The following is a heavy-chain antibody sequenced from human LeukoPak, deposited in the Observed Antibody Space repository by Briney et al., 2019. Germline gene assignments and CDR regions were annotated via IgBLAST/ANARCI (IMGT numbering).Heavy chain of an antibody. CDR3: ASRPSSGWYPFDY. CDR2: IYYSGST. D-gene: IGHD6-19*01. Sequence: PSETLSLTCTVSGCSISSSSYYWGWIRQPPGKGLEWIGNIYYSGSTYYNPSLKSRVTISVDTSKNQFSLKLSSVTAADTAVYYCASRPSSGWYPFDYWGQGTLVTVSS. CDR1: GCSISSSSYY. J-gene: IGHJ4*02. V-gene: IGHV4-39*01.